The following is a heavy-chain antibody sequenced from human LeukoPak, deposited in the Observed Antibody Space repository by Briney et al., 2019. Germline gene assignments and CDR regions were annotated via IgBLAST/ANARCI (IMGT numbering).Heavy chain of an antibody. CDR2: IYYCGST. V-gene: IGHV4-59*01. Sequence: KASETLSLTCTVSGGPISSYYWSWIPQPPGKGPEWIGYIYYCGSTNYNPSLKSRVTISVDTSKNHFSLKLSSVTAADTAVYYCARDRDYGDAFDIWGQGTMVTVSS. CDR3: ARDRDYGDAFDI. J-gene: IGHJ3*02. CDR1: GGPISSYY. D-gene: IGHD4-17*01.